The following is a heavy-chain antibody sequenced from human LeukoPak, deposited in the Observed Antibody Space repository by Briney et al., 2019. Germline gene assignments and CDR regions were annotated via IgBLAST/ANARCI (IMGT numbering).Heavy chain of an antibody. V-gene: IGHV3-30*02. CDR2: IRYDGSNK. D-gene: IGHD5-12*01. J-gene: IGHJ4*02. CDR3: AKGPEVAIDY. Sequence: QPGGSLRLSCAASGFTFSSHWMSWVRQAPGKGLEWVAFIRYDGSNKYYADSVKGRFTISRDNSKNTLYLQMNSLRAEDTAVYYCAKGPEVAIDYWGQGTLVTVSS. CDR1: GFTFSSHW.